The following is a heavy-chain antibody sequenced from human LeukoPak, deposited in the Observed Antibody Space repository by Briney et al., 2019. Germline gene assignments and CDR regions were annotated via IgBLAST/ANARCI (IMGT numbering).Heavy chain of an antibody. CDR3: AKAPVTSCRGAYCYPFDY. D-gene: IGHD2-21*01. J-gene: IGHJ4*02. V-gene: IGHV3-9*01. CDR1: GFTFDDYA. Sequence: GGSLRLSCAAYGFTFDDYAMHWVRQAPGKGLEWVSGINWNSGSIGYADSVKGRFTISRDNAKNSLYLQMNSLRAEDTAVYYCAKAPVTSCRGAYCYPFDYWGQGTLVTVSS. CDR2: INWNSGSI.